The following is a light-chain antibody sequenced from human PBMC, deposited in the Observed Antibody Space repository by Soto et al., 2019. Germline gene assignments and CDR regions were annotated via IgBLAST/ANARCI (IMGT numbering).Light chain of an antibody. CDR2: GAS. Sequence: DIVLTQSPGTLSLSPGDRASLSCRASESVRSTYLSWYKQKAGQAPRRLINGASNRAAGIPVRFAVIGSGTDFTLTIDRLEPEEFAVYYCQQYGSSGTFVQGTKVDIK. CDR3: QQYGSSGT. J-gene: IGKJ1*01. CDR1: ESVRSTY. V-gene: IGKV3-20*01.